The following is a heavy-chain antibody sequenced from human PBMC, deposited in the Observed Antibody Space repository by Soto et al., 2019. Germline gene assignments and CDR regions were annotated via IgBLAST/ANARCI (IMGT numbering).Heavy chain of an antibody. CDR2: FIPRFGTT. J-gene: IGHJ4*02. Sequence: QVQLVQSGAEVKKPGSSVRVSCKTSGDSFSKYTVNWVRQAPRQGLEWMGGFIPRFGTTNFAQTLQGRVTITADQSKNTVYMALSSLRSEDTALYYCARGRGLYNSGRAQLDSWGQGTLVSVSS. CDR1: GDSFSKYT. V-gene: IGHV1-69*01. CDR3: ARGRGLYNSGRAQLDS. D-gene: IGHD1-1*01.